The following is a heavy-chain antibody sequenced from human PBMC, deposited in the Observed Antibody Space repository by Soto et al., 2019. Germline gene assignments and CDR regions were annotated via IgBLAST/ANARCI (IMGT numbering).Heavy chain of an antibody. CDR2: ISPYNGNT. CDR1: GYIFITYG. J-gene: IGHJ4*02. D-gene: IGHD3-10*01. Sequence: ASVKVSCKASGYIFITYGISWVRQAPGQGLEWMGRISPYNGNTNYAQNLQGRVTMTTDTSTSTAYMELRSLRSDDTAVYYCARDLDGSGSYYTDHWSPGTQVTVS. CDR3: ARDLDGSGSYYTDH. V-gene: IGHV1-18*01.